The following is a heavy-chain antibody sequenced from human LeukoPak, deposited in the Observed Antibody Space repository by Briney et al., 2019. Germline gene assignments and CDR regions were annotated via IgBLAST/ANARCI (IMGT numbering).Heavy chain of an antibody. Sequence: GASVNVSCTASGYTFTGYYIDWVRQAPGQGLEWMGWIDPNSGGTNYAQKFQGRVTMTRDTSISTAYMELSALRSDDTAVYYCARGQAGTRFDYWGQGALVTVSS. J-gene: IGHJ4*02. CDR2: IDPNSGGT. D-gene: IGHD6-13*01. V-gene: IGHV1-2*02. CDR3: ARGQAGTRFDY. CDR1: GYTFTGYY.